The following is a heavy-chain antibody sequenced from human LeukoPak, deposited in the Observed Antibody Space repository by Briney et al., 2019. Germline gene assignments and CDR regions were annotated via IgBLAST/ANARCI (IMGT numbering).Heavy chain of an antibody. V-gene: IGHV3-48*01. D-gene: IGHD4-11*01. CDR2: ISSGGSTI. CDR3: ARDENSVRDLDS. J-gene: IGHJ4*02. Sequence: GGSLRLSCRASGFSFISYGMNWVRQAPGKGLEWVSYISSGGSTIYYADSVKGRFTISRDNAKNSLYLQMNSLRAEDTAVYYCARDENSVRDLDSWGQGTLVTLSS. CDR1: GFSFISYG.